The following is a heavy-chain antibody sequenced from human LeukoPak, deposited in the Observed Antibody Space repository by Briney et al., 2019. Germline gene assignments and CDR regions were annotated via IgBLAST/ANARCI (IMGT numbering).Heavy chain of an antibody. CDR1: GGSISSYY. CDR3: AGHYYDSSGYFLHYYYYMDV. CDR2: IYYSGST. V-gene: IGHV4-59*01. D-gene: IGHD3-22*01. Sequence: SETLSLTCTVFGGSISSYYWSWIRQPPGKGLEWIGYIYYSGSTNYNPSLKSRVTISVDTSKNQFSLKLSSVTAADTAVYYCAGHYYDSSGYFLHYYYYMDVWGKGTTVTVSS. J-gene: IGHJ6*03.